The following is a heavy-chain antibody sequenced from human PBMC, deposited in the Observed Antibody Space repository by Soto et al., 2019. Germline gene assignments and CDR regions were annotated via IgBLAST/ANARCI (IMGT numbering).Heavy chain of an antibody. Sequence: PGGSLRLSCAASGFTFSSYTMSWVRQAPGKGLEWVSAISGSGGSTYYADSVKGRFTISRDNSKNTLYLQMNSLRAEDTAVYYCAKEGYDSSGYFPADFDYWGQGTLVTVS. CDR2: ISGSGGST. CDR1: GFTFSSYT. J-gene: IGHJ4*02. D-gene: IGHD3-22*01. V-gene: IGHV3-23*01. CDR3: AKEGYDSSGYFPADFDY.